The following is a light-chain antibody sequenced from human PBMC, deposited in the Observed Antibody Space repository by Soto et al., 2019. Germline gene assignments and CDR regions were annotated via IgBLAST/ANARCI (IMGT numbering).Light chain of an antibody. CDR1: QSVSSN. J-gene: IGKJ2*01. CDR3: QQYSHWPPYT. CDR2: GAS. Sequence: EIVMTQSPATLSVSPGERATLSCRASQSVSSNVAWYQQKPGQAPRLLIFGASTRATGIPARFSGSGSGTEFTLTIRSLQSEDFAVYYCQQYSHWPPYTFGQGTKLEIK. V-gene: IGKV3-15*01.